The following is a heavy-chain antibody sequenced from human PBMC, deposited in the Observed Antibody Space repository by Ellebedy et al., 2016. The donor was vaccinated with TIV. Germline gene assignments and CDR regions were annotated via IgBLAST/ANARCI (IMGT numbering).Heavy chain of an antibody. Sequence: AASVKVSCKASGYTFTSYDIYWVRQATGQGLEWMGWMNPNSGNTGHAQNFQGRVTMTRNTSISTAYMELSSLRSEDTAVYYCARGHGYYDSKSYYKGHDYWGQGTLVTVSS. V-gene: IGHV1-8*01. D-gene: IGHD3-10*01. J-gene: IGHJ4*02. CDR1: GYTFTSYD. CDR3: ARGHGYYDSKSYYKGHDY. CDR2: MNPNSGNT.